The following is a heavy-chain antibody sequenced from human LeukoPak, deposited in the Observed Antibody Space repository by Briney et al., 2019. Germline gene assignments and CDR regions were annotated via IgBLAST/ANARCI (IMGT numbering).Heavy chain of an antibody. Sequence: SETLSLTCAVYGGSFSGYYWTWIRQPPGKGLEWIGEIHYSGRINYNPSLKSRVTISADTSNNHFSLKMNSVTAADTAVYYCSRGTDAYKCGNSWGQGTLVSVSS. CDR3: SRGTDAYKCGNS. CDR1: GGSFSGYY. CDR2: IHYSGRI. J-gene: IGHJ4*02. D-gene: IGHD5-24*01. V-gene: IGHV4-34*01.